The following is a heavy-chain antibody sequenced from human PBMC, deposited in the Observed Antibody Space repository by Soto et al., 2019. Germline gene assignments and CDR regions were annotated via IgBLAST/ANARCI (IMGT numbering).Heavy chain of an antibody. CDR3: ARSDSGSLDYFDY. CDR2: IIPIFGTA. D-gene: IGHD1-26*01. Sequence: SVKVSCKASGGTFSSYAISWVRQAPGQGLEWMGGIIPIFGTANYAQKFQGRVTITRDTSASTAYMELSSLRSEDTAVYYCARSDSGSLDYFDYWGQGTLVTVSS. CDR1: GGTFSSYA. J-gene: IGHJ4*02. V-gene: IGHV1-69*05.